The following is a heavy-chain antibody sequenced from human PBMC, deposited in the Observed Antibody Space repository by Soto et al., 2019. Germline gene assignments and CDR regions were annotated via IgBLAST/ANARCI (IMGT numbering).Heavy chain of an antibody. D-gene: IGHD1-1*01. J-gene: IGHJ6*02. CDR1: GYTFYSYV. V-gene: IGHV1-69*13. CDR3: ARGIVTGTTSNYYYYGMEV. CDR2: IIPIFNTT. Sequence: SLKVACNSAGYTFYSYVITCVRHTPGQGLEWMGGIIPIFNTTNYAQKFQGRITLTADESARTAYMELNSLRSEDTAVYYCARGIVTGTTSNYYYYGMEVWGQGTTVTVSS.